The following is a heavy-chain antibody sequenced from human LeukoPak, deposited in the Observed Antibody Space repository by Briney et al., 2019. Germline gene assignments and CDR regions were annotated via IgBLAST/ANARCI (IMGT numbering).Heavy chain of an antibody. CDR3: ARASGVKYPNWFDP. D-gene: IGHD2-2*01. V-gene: IGHV4-38-2*01. Sequence: SETLSLTCGVSGYSISSDYYYWVWIRQSPGKGLEWIGSISHSGSTYCNPSLRSRVTISVDTSKSQFSLTVRSMTAADTAMYYCARASGVKYPNWFDPWGQGILVTVSS. CDR1: GYSISSDYYY. CDR2: ISHSGST. J-gene: IGHJ5*02.